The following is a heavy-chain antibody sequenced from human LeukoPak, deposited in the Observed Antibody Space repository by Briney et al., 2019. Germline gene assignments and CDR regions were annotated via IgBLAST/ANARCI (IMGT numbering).Heavy chain of an antibody. CDR1: GGSISSTSFY. CDR2: IYYSGST. CDR3: ARSKWLRSPFDY. Sequence: SVTLSLTCTVSGGSISSTSFYWGWIRQPPEKGLEWIGSIYYSGSTYYNPSLKSRVTISVDTSKNQFSLKLSSVTAADTAVYYCARSKWLRSPFDYWGQGTLVTVSS. V-gene: IGHV4-39*01. J-gene: IGHJ4*02. D-gene: IGHD5-12*01.